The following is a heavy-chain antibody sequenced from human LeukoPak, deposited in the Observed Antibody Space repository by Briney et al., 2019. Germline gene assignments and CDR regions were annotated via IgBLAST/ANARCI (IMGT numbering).Heavy chain of an antibody. Sequence: SETLSLTCSVSGGYISSRSYSWGWIRHSPGKGLEWIGNFHYSGSTYYNPSLKSRVTISVDTSKNQFSLKLSSVTAADTAVYYCARGFGFGEFSYYYGLDVWGQGTTATVSS. D-gene: IGHD3-10*01. CDR3: ARGFGFGEFSYYYGLDV. V-gene: IGHV4-39*07. CDR2: FHYSGST. CDR1: GGYISSRSYS. J-gene: IGHJ6*02.